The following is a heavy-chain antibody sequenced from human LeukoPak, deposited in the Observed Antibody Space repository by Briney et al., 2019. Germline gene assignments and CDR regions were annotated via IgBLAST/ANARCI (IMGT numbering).Heavy chain of an antibody. CDR1: GFTVSSNY. V-gene: IGHV3-66*01. CDR3: ARASQWVAFDY. CDR2: IYNGGST. D-gene: IGHD6-19*01. J-gene: IGHJ4*02. Sequence: PGGSLTLSCAASGFTVSSNYMSWVRQAPGKGLEWVSVIYNGGSTKYADSVKGRFTISRDNSENTLYLQMNSLRDEDTAVYFCARASQWVAFDYWGQGTLVTVSS.